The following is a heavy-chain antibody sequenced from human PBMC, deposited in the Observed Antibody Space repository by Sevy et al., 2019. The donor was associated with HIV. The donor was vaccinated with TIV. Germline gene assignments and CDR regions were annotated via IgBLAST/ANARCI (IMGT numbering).Heavy chain of an antibody. Sequence: GGSLRLSCAASGFTFSSYNMNWVRQAPGKGLEWVSSISSRSNYINYADSVKGRFTISRENAKNSLYLEMNTLRAEDTAVYYCARVVAYCSGGTCFPGYYYGMDVWGQGTTVTVSS. CDR2: ISSRSNYI. CDR1: GFTFSSYN. CDR3: ARVVAYCSGGTCFPGYYYGMDV. J-gene: IGHJ6*02. V-gene: IGHV3-21*01. D-gene: IGHD2-15*01.